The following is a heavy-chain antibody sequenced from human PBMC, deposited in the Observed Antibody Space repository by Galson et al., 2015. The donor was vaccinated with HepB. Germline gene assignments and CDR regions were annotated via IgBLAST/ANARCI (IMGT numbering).Heavy chain of an antibody. CDR1: GFTFSAYG. J-gene: IGHJ4*02. D-gene: IGHD4-17*01. CDR2: IWNDGSNK. CDR3: AKYYGDYAGGDY. V-gene: IGHV3-33*03. Sequence: SLRLSCAASGFTFSAYGMDWVRQAPGKGLEWVAVIWNDGSNKYYADSVKGRFTISRDNAKNSLYLQMNSLRAEDTAVYYCAKYYGDYAGGDYWGQGTLVTVSS.